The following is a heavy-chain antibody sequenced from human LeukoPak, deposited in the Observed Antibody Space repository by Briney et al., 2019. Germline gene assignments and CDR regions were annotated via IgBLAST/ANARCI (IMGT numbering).Heavy chain of an antibody. D-gene: IGHD6-19*01. CDR1: GGSFSSGGYS. CDR3: ARRSSGWPNNWFDS. J-gene: IGHJ5*01. CDR2: LHSSGST. Sequence: SETLSLTCTVSGGSFSSGGYSWARLRQPQGKGLEWIGTLHSSGSTNYGSSLKSRVSMSAGSSKNQFSLRLTSVTAADTAVYFCARRSSGWPNNWFDSWGQGTLVTVSS. V-gene: IGHV4-39*07.